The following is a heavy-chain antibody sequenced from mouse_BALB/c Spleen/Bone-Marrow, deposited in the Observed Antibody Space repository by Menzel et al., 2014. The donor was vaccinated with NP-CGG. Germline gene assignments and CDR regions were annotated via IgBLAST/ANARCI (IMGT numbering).Heavy chain of an antibody. D-gene: IGHD1-1*01. V-gene: IGHV2-9*02. CDR3: ARGSYYEGAMDY. CDR2: IWAGGST. Sequence: QVHVKQSGPGLVAPSQSLSITCTVSGFSLTSYGVHWVRQPPGKVLEWLGVIWAGGSTNYNSALMSRLSISEDNSKSQVFLKMNSLQTDDTAMYYCARGSYYEGAMDYWGQGTSVTVSS. J-gene: IGHJ4*01. CDR1: GFSLTSYG.